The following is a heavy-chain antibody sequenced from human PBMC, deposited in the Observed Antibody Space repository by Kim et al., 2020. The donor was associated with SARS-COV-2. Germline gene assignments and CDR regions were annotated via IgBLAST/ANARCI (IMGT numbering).Heavy chain of an antibody. D-gene: IGHD1-26*01. CDR2: ISAYNGNT. CDR3: ARALRKKWELLGDAFDI. Sequence: ASVKVSCKASGYTFTSYGISWVRQAPGQGLEWMGWISAYNGNTNYAQKLQGRVTMTTDTSTSTAYMELRSLRSDDTAVYYCARALRKKWELLGDAFDIWGQGTMVTVSS. V-gene: IGHV1-18*01. CDR1: GYTFTSYG. J-gene: IGHJ3*02.